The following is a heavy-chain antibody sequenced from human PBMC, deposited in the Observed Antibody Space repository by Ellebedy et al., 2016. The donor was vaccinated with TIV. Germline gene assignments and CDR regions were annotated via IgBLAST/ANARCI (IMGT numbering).Heavy chain of an antibody. CDR3: ARDLASYDFWSGPPPYYMDV. CDR1: GLTFDAYG. V-gene: IGHV3-30*03. D-gene: IGHD3-3*01. CDR2: ISYDGAYE. Sequence: GGSLRLXXATPGLTFDAYGMHWVRQAPGRGLDWVATISYDGAYEHYADSVKGRFTISRDNSKSTLFLQMNSLRPEDTAVYYCARDLASYDFWSGPPPYYMDVWGRGTTVIVSS. J-gene: IGHJ6*03.